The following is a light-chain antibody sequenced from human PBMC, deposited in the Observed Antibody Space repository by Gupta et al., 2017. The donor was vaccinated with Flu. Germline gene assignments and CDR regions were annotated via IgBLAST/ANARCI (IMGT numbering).Light chain of an antibody. CDR3: QQSDDIPYT. Sequence: PYSLSASVGDRVTITCRASQSISSYLNWYQQRPAKAPKLLIYAASSLQSGVPSRFSGSGSGTDFTLTISRLQPEDFATYYCQQSDDIPYTFGQGTKVEIK. CDR2: AAS. J-gene: IGKJ2*01. V-gene: IGKV1-39*01. CDR1: QSISSY.